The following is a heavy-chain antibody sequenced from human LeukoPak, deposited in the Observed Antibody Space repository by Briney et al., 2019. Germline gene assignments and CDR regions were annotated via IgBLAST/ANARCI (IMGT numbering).Heavy chain of an antibody. J-gene: IGHJ4*02. CDR3: ARVPWPGGLFFDY. Sequence: ASETLSLTCTVSGGSINNYYWSWIRLPPGKGLELIGEIYYSGSTNYNPSLKSRVTMSVDTSKNQFSLKLSSVTAADTAVYYCARVPWPGGLFFDYWGQGTLVTVSS. V-gene: IGHV4-59*01. CDR2: IYYSGST. D-gene: IGHD2-2*01. CDR1: GGSINNYY.